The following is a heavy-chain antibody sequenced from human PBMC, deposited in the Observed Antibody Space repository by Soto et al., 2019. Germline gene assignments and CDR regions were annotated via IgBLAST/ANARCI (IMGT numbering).Heavy chain of an antibody. D-gene: IGHD2-2*01. CDR1: GFTFSDYW. CDR3: VKDGGYCSSTTCYSPRNHYFDS. Sequence: GGSLRLSCAVSGFTFSDYWMSWVRQAPGKGPEWVANIKFDGSEKQYVDSVKGRFSISRDNSRNSLFLQMNSLRAGDTAVYYCVKDGGYCSSTTCYSPRNHYFDSWGQGTLVTVSS. V-gene: IGHV3-7*03. J-gene: IGHJ4*02. CDR2: IKFDGSEK.